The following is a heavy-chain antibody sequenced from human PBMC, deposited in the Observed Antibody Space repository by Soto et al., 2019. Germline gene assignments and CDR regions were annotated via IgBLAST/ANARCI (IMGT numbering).Heavy chain of an antibody. Sequence: GGSLRLSCAASGFTFGSYAMSWVRQAPGKGLEWVSAISGSGGSTYYADSVKGRFTISRDNSKNTLYLQMNSLRAEDTAVYYCAKSAVARQYYYYGMDVWGQGTTVTVSS. V-gene: IGHV3-23*01. J-gene: IGHJ6*02. CDR1: GFTFGSYA. D-gene: IGHD6-19*01. CDR2: ISGSGGST. CDR3: AKSAVARQYYYYGMDV.